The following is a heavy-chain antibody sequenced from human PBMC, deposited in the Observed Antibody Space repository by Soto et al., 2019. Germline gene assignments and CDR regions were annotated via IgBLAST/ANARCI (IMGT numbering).Heavy chain of an antibody. D-gene: IGHD3-16*02. Sequence: GESLKISCKGSGYSFTSYWIGWLRQMPGKGLEWMGIIYPGDSGTRYSPSFQGQVTISADKSISTAYLQWSSLKASDTAMYYCARYHDYIWGSYRSYYFDYWGQGTLVTVSS. CDR2: IYPGDSGT. J-gene: IGHJ4*02. CDR1: GYSFTSYW. CDR3: ARYHDYIWGSYRSYYFDY. V-gene: IGHV5-51*01.